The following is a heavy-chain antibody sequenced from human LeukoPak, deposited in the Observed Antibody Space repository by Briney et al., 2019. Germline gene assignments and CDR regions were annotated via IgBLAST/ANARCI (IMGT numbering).Heavy chain of an antibody. CDR2: IRSKANSYAT. CDR1: GFTFSGSA. D-gene: IGHD3-22*01. J-gene: IGHJ4*02. V-gene: IGHV3-73*01. CDR3: AGPYDGTGYAFDY. Sequence: PGGSPKLSCAASGFTFSGSAMHWVRQASGKGPEWVGRIRSKANSYATAYAASVKGRFTISRDDSKNTAYLQMNSLKTEDTAVYYCAGPYDGTGYAFDYWGRGTLVTVSS.